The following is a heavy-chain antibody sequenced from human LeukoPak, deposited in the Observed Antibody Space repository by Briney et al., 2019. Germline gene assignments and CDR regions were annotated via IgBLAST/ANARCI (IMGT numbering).Heavy chain of an antibody. CDR3: TTDFFWQTRSGIDY. J-gene: IGHJ4*02. V-gene: IGHV3-15*01. CDR1: GFTFTNAY. D-gene: IGHD3-3*01. CDR2: ITSKTDGGTT. Sequence: PGGSLRLSCAASGFTFTNAYMSWVRQAPGKGLEWVGRITSKTDGGTTDYAAPVKGRFTISRDDSKNTLYLQMNSLKTEDKAVYYCTTDFFWQTRSGIDYGGQGTLVTVPS.